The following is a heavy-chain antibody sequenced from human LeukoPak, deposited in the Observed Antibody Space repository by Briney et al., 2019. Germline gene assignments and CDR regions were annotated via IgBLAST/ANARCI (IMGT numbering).Heavy chain of an antibody. D-gene: IGHD3-10*01. J-gene: IGHJ4*02. V-gene: IGHV3-15*01. Sequence: GGSLRLSCAASGFAFNDAWMSWVRQAPGKGLEWVGRIKSKIDNETTDYAAPVKGRFTISRDDSKKTLYLQMNSLKTDDTAVYYCTTDLPYYYGSGSYVTGGQGTLVTVSS. CDR2: IKSKIDNETT. CDR3: TTDLPYYYGSGSYVT. CDR1: GFAFNDAW.